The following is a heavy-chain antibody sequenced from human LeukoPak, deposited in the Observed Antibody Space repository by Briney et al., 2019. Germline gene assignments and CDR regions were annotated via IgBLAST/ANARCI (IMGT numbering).Heavy chain of an antibody. CDR1: GYNFTYYG. J-gene: IGHJ4*02. CDR3: ARGLWFGELSHDY. CDR2: ISPYNGNT. D-gene: IGHD3-10*01. V-gene: IGHV1-18*01. Sequence: ASVKVSCKASGYNFTYYGITWVRQAPGQGLEWMGWISPYNGNTYSAQKFQGRVTMTTDTSTSTAYMELRSLRSEDTAVYYCARGLWFGELSHDYWGQGTLVTVSS.